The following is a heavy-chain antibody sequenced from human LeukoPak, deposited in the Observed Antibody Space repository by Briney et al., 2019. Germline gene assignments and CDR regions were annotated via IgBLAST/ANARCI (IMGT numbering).Heavy chain of an antibody. CDR1: GFSFSSYG. CDR3: ARLMVGQAGVGATHFDY. J-gene: IGHJ4*02. Sequence: GGSLRPSCKASGFSFSSYGMHWVRQAPDKGLEWLTFIRHDGSDKYYADSVKGRFTISRDNSKNTLYLQIDSLRIEDTAVYYCARLMVGQAGVGATHFDYWGQGTLVAVSS. V-gene: IGHV3-30*02. CDR2: IRHDGSDK. D-gene: IGHD1-26*01.